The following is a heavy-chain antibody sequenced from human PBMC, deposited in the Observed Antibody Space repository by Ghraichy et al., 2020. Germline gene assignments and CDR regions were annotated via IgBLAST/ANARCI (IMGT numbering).Heavy chain of an antibody. CDR3: ASLYCGGDCYIDY. CDR1: GGSISSYY. CDR2: IYTSGST. J-gene: IGHJ4*02. V-gene: IGHV4-4*09. D-gene: IGHD2-21*02. Sequence: SQTLSLTCTVSGGSISSYYWSWIRQPPGKGLEWIGYIYTSGSTNYNPSLKSRVTISVDTSKNQFSLKLSSVTAADTAVYYCASLYCGGDCYIDYWGQGTLVTVSS.